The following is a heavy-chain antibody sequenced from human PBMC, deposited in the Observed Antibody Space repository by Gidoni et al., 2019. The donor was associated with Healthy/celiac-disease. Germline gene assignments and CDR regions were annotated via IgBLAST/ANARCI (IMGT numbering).Heavy chain of an antibody. Sequence: EVQLVQSDAEVKKPGESLRISCTGSGYSFTTYWISGVRQMPGTGLEWMGRIDQSESYTKYSPSFQGHVTISAEKSISTAYLQWISLKASDTAMYYCARQRDYGSGSYYYYMDVWGKGTTVTVSS. D-gene: IGHD3-10*01. CDR3: ARQRDYGSGSYYYYMDV. CDR2: IDQSESYT. V-gene: IGHV5-10-1*03. J-gene: IGHJ6*03. CDR1: GYSFTTYW.